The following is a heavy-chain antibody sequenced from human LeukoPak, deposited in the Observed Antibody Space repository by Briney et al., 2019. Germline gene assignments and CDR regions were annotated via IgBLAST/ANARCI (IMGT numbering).Heavy chain of an antibody. J-gene: IGHJ4*02. D-gene: IGHD3-22*01. CDR1: GFTLSSYS. Sequence: GGSLRLSCAASGFTLSSYSMNWVRQAPGKGLEWVSSISSSSSHIHSADSVRGRFTISRDNAKNSLYLQMNSLRAEDTAVYYCARDLYDSGAYSSPIDYWGQGTLVTVSS. CDR2: ISSSSSHI. V-gene: IGHV3-21*01. CDR3: ARDLYDSGAYSSPIDY.